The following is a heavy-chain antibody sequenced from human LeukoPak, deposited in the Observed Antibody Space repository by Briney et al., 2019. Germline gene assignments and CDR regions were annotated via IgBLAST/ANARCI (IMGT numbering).Heavy chain of an antibody. D-gene: IGHD2-21*02. CDR3: ARDGVVTDAFDI. J-gene: IGHJ3*02. Sequence: PSETLSLTCTVSGGSISSGSYYWSWIRQPAGKGLEWIGRIYTSGSTNYNPSLESRVTISVDTSKNQFSLKLSAVTAADTAVYYCARDGVVTDAFDIWGQGTMVTVSS. V-gene: IGHV4-61*02. CDR1: GGSISSGSYY. CDR2: IYTSGST.